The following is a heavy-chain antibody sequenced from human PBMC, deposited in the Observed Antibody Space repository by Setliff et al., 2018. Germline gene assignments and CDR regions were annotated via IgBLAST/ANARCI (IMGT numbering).Heavy chain of an antibody. D-gene: IGHD3-16*01. Sequence: GGSLRLSCVASGFSFSSYWMHWVRQVPGKGLVWVSRINSDESRRNYGGSVKGRFTISRDNAKNTLYLQMNSLKTEDTAVYYCTTDPSPTFGGVIGAAFDIWGQGTMVTVSS. J-gene: IGHJ3*02. CDR3: TTDPSPTFGGVIGAAFDI. CDR2: INSDESRR. CDR1: GFSFSSYW. V-gene: IGHV3-74*01.